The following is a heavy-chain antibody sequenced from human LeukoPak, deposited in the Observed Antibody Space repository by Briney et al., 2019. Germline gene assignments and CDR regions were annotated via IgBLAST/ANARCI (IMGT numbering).Heavy chain of an antibody. J-gene: IGHJ4*02. CDR1: GFTFSSYG. D-gene: IGHD7-27*01. CDR3: AKLQTGGFDY. CDR2: ISYDGSNK. V-gene: IGHV3-30*18. Sequence: GRSLRLSCAASGFTFSSYGMHWVRQAPGKGLEWVAVISYDGSNKYYADSVKGRFTISRDNSKNTLYLQMNSLRAEDTAVYYCAKLQTGGFDYWGQGTLVTVSS.